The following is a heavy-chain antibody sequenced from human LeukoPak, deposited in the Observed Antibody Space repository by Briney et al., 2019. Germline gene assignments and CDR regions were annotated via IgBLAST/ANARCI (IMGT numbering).Heavy chain of an antibody. CDR2: ISDSGANT. J-gene: IGHJ6*03. D-gene: IGHD1-26*01. CDR1: GFTFSNYA. CDR3: AKDLGGSTYRYYYYYMDV. Sequence: GGSLRLSCAASGFTFSNYAMSWVRQAPGRGLEGVSRISDSGANTFHADSLKGRFTISRDNSKNTLYLQLNNLRAEDTAVYYCAKDLGGSTYRYYYYYMDVWGKGTTVTVSS. V-gene: IGHV3-23*01.